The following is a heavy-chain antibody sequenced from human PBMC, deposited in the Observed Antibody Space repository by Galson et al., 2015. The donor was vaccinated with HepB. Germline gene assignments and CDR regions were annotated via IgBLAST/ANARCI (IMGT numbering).Heavy chain of an antibody. CDR2: ISYDGSNK. J-gene: IGHJ4*02. CDR3: AKDPSYGGNPFDY. V-gene: IGHV3-30*18. CDR1: GFTFSSYG. D-gene: IGHD4-23*01. Sequence: SLRLSCAASGFTFSSYGMHWVRQAPGKGLEWVAVISYDGSNKYYADSVKGRFTISRDNSKNTLYLQMNSLRAEDTAVYYCAKDPSYGGNPFDYWGQGTLVTVSS.